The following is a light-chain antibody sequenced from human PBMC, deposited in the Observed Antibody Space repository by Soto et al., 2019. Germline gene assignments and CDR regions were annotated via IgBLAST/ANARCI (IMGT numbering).Light chain of an antibody. CDR3: HQRKSWPRT. Sequence: EIVLTQSPGTLSLSPGERATLSCRASQSISNNYLAWYQQKPGQAPRLVIYGASNRATGIPDRFSGGGSGTDFTLTISRLEPEDFAVYYCHQRKSWPRTFGQGTKVDIK. J-gene: IGKJ1*01. CDR2: GAS. CDR1: QSISNNY. V-gene: IGKV3-11*01.